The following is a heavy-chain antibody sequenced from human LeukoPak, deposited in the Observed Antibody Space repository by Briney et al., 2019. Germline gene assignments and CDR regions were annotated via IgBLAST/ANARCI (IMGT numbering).Heavy chain of an antibody. CDR1: GGSFSGYY. Sequence: SETLSLTCAVYGGSFSGYYWSWIRQPPGKGLEWIGEINHSGSTNYNPSLKSRVTISVDTSKNQFSLKLSSVTAADTAEYYCARTSRINMVLDPWGQGTLVTVSS. V-gene: IGHV4-34*01. D-gene: IGHD3-10*01. CDR2: INHSGST. J-gene: IGHJ5*02. CDR3: ARTSRINMVLDP.